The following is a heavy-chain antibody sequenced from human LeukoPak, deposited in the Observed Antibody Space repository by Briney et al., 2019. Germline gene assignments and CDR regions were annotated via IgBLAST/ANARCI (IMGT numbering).Heavy chain of an antibody. V-gene: IGHV3-33*06. CDR2: IWYDGSNK. CDR3: AKDLEGYCSSTSCYPAFDI. J-gene: IGHJ3*02. CDR1: GFTFSSYG. Sequence: GGSLRLSRAASGFTFSSYGMHWVRQAPGKGLEWVAVIWYDGSNKYYADSVKGRFTISRDNSKNTLYLQMNSLRAEDTAVYYCAKDLEGYCSSTSCYPAFDIWGQGTMVTVSS. D-gene: IGHD2-2*01.